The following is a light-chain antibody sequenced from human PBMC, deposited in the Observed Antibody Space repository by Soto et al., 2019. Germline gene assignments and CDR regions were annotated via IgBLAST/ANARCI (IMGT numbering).Light chain of an antibody. CDR3: CSYTSSSTYV. J-gene: IGLJ1*01. CDR1: SRDVGNYIL. Sequence: QSALTQPASVSASPGQSISISCTGTSRDVGNYILVSWYQHHPGKAPKLIISEDDKRPSGVSNRSSGAKSGTTASLSISGLQVEDEADYYCCSYTSSSTYVFGTGTKVNVL. CDR2: EDD. V-gene: IGLV2-14*02.